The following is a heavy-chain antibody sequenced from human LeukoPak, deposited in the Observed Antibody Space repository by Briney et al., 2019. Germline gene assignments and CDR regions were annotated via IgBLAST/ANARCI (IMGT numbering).Heavy chain of an antibody. CDR3: AGPSIAARLVY. J-gene: IGHJ4*02. D-gene: IGHD6-6*01. Sequence: SWTLSLTCTVSGGSISSSSYYWAWIRQPPGKGLEWIGTNYSSGCTIYNPSLKSRVAISVDTSKNQFSLKLSSVTAADTAVYYCAGPSIAARLVYWGQGTLVTVTS. CDR2: NYSSGCT. V-gene: IGHV4-39*01. CDR1: GGSISSSSYY.